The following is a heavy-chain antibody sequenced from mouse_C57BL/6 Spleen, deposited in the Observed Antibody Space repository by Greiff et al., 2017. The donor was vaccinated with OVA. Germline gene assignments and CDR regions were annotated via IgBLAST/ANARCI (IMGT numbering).Heavy chain of an antibody. CDR2: INPSSGYI. D-gene: IGHD1-1*01. CDR3: ARSLITTVVATDYFDY. Sequence: VQRVESGAELAKPGASVKLSCKASGYTFTSYWMHWVKQRPGQGLEWIGYINPSSGYIKYNQKFKDKATLTADKSSSTAYMQLSSLTYEDSAVYYCARSLITTVVATDYFDYWGQGTTLTVSS. J-gene: IGHJ2*01. V-gene: IGHV1-7*01. CDR1: GYTFTSYW.